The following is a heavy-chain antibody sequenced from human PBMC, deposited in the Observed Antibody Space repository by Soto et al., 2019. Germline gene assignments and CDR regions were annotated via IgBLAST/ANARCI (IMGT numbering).Heavy chain of an antibody. J-gene: IGHJ4*02. CDR1: GGSIRNYY. CDR2: IYYSGTT. Sequence: SETLSLTCSVSGGSIRNYYWSWIRQPPGKGLEWLGYIYYSGTTNYNPSLKSRVTISVDTSNNQFSLKLSSVTAADTAVYYCASFRDGYNYFNYWGQGTLVTVSS. V-gene: IGHV4-59*01. D-gene: IGHD5-12*01. CDR3: ASFRDGYNYFNY.